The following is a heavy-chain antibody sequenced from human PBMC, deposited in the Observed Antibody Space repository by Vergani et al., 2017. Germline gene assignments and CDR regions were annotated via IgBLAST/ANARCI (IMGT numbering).Heavy chain of an antibody. CDR1: GGSISSYY. D-gene: IGHD1-26*01. CDR3: AREDIVGATTRFDP. J-gene: IGHJ5*02. V-gene: IGHV4-59*12. Sequence: QVQLQESGPGLVKPSETLSLTCTVSGGSISSYYWSWIRQPPGKGLEWIGYIYYSGSTNYNPSLKSQVTISVDTSKNQFSLKLSSVTAADTAVYYCAREDIVGATTRFDPWGQGTLVTVSS. CDR2: IYYSGST.